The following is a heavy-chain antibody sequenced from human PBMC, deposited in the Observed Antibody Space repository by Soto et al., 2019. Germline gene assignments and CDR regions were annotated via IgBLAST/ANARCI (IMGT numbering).Heavy chain of an antibody. CDR1: GVPFSSYS. CDR2: IIPIFATA. J-gene: IGHJ4*02. CDR3: ARGSHSPGIAVAGYYY. Sequence: QVQLVQSGAEVQKPGASVKVSCKASGVPFSSYSISWVRQAPGQGLEWMGEIIPIFATANYAQNFQGRVTITADESTRTAYLELSSLTSEDTAMYYCARGSHSPGIAVAGYYYWGQGTLVTVSS. V-gene: IGHV1-69*01. D-gene: IGHD6-19*01.